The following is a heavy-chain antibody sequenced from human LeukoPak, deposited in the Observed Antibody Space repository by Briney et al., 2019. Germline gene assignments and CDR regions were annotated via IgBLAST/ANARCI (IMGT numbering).Heavy chain of an antibody. CDR2: INPSGGST. J-gene: IGHJ6*02. V-gene: IGHV1-46*01. Sequence: GASVKVSCKASGYTFTSYYMHWVRQAPGQGLEWMGIINPSGGSTSYAQKFQGRVTMTRDTSTSTVYMELSSLRSEDTAVYYCARDIPYYYDSSGHIVNYYYYGMDDWGQGTTVTVSS. CDR3: ARDIPYYYDSSGHIVNYYYYGMDD. D-gene: IGHD3-22*01. CDR1: GYTFTSYY.